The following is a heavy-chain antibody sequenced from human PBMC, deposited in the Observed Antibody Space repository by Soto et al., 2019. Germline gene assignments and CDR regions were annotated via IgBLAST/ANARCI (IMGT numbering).Heavy chain of an antibody. V-gene: IGHV3-15*01. Sequence: PGGSLRLSCAASEVTFKNAWLSWVRQAPGKGLEWVARIKSKTDGGTTDYAAPVKGRFTISRDDSNDTLHLQMNSLKTEDTAVYYCTTHLYYYDRSGYLKRDAFDIWGQGTTVTVSS. CDR1: EVTFKNAW. J-gene: IGHJ3*02. CDR2: IKSKTDGGTT. D-gene: IGHD3-22*01. CDR3: TTHLYYYDRSGYLKRDAFDI.